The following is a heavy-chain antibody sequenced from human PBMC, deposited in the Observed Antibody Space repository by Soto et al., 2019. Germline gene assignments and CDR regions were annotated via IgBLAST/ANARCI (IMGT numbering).Heavy chain of an antibody. J-gene: IGHJ4*02. Sequence: PGGSLRLSCAASGFTFSSYWMHWVRQAPGKGLVWVSRINSDGSSTSYADSVKGRFTISRDNAKNTLYLQMNSLRAEDTAVYYCASNPQDYYDSSGYYPGYWGQGTLVTVSS. D-gene: IGHD3-22*01. CDR2: INSDGSST. CDR3: ASNPQDYYDSSGYYPGY. CDR1: GFTFSSYW. V-gene: IGHV3-74*01.